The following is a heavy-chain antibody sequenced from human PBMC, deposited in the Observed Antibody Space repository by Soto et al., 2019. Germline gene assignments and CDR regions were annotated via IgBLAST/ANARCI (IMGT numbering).Heavy chain of an antibody. CDR1: GYSFTRYW. CDR3: ARLRNIAGAFFDY. J-gene: IGHJ4*02. CDR2: IYPGDSDT. D-gene: IGHD6-13*01. V-gene: IGHV5-51*01. Sequence: GESLKISCKGSGYSFTRYWIGWVRQMPGKGLEWMGIIYPGDSDTRYSPSFQGQVTISADKSISTAYLQWRSLQASDTAMYYCARLRNIAGAFFDYWGQGTLVTVSS.